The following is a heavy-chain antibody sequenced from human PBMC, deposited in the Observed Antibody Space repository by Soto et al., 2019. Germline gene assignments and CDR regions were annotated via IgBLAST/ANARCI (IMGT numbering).Heavy chain of an antibody. CDR2: IDWNDDT. D-gene: IGHD4-17*01. J-gene: IGHJ3*01. Sequence: ESGPTLVNPTQTLTLTCTFSGFSLSAKTMCMSWIRQPPGKPLEWLARIDWNDDTYYSTSLKTRLTISKDTSKNQVVLTMTNMDPVDTATYFCARITYYADSHSGPLDFWGPGTMVTVSS. CDR1: GFSLSAKTMC. V-gene: IGHV2-70*11. CDR3: ARITYYADSHSGPLDF.